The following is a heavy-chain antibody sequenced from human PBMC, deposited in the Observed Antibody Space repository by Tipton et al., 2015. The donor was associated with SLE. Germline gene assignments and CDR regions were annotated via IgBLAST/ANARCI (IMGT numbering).Heavy chain of an antibody. J-gene: IGHJ3*02. V-gene: IGHV4-34*01. CDR1: GGSISGYY. CDR3: ARGKDYDFWSGYYRRDASDI. CDR2: INHSGST. D-gene: IGHD3-3*01. Sequence: TLSLTCTVSGGSISGYYWSWIRQPPGKGLEWIGEINHSGSTNYNPSLKSRVTISIDTSKNQFPLKLSSVTAADTSVYYCARGKDYDFWSGYYRRDASDIWGQGTMVTVSS.